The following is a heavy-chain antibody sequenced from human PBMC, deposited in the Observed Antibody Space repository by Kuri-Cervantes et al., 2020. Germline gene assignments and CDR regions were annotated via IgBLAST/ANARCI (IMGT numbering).Heavy chain of an antibody. Sequence: ETLSLTCAASGFTFSSYWMHWVRQAPGKGLVWVSRINSDGSSTSYADSVKGRFTISRDNAKNTLYLQMNSLRAEDTAVYYCARNLRGGADYWGQGTLVTVSS. CDR1: GFTFSSYW. CDR2: INSDGSST. V-gene: IGHV3-74*01. J-gene: IGHJ4*02. CDR3: ARNLRGGADY. D-gene: IGHD3-10*01.